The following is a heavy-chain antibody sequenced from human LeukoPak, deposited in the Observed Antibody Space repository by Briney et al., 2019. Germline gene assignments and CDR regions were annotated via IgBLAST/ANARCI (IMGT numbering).Heavy chain of an antibody. CDR2: VSYDGSNK. J-gene: IGHJ6*03. CDR3: ARVTTGIVGATTYYYYYYMDV. CDR1: GFTFSSYG. V-gene: IGHV3-30*03. D-gene: IGHD1-26*01. Sequence: GRSLRLSCAASGFTFSSYGMHWVRQAPGKGLEWVAVVSYDGSNKYYADSVKGRFTISRDNSKNTLYLQMNSLRAEDTAVYYCARVTTGIVGATTYYYYYYMDVWGKGTTVTVSS.